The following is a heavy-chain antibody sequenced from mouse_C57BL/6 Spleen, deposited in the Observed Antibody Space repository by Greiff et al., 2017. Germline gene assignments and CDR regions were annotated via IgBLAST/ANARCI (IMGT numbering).Heavy chain of an antibody. CDR2: IDPSDSYT. D-gene: IGHD2-14*01. V-gene: IGHV1-69*01. CDR1: GYTFTSYW. J-gene: IGHJ1*03. Sequence: QVQLQQPGAELVMPGASVKLSCKASGYTFTSYWMHWVKQRPGQGLEWIGEIDPSDSYTNYNQKFKGKSTLTVDKSSSTAYMQLSSLTSEDSAVYYCAVRRSSSGYFDVWGTGTTVTVSS. CDR3: AVRRSSSGYFDV.